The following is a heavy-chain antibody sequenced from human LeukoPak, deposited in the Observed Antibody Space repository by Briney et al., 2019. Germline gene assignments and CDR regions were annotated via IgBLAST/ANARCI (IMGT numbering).Heavy chain of an antibody. CDR3: ATAGYPNFDY. CDR1: GFTFSSYG. J-gene: IGHJ4*02. V-gene: IGHV3-30*02. Sequence: GGSLRLSCAASGFTFSSYGMHWVRQAPGKGLEWVAVIWYDGSNKYYADTVKGRFTISRDNSKNTLYLQMNSLRAEDTAVYYCATAGYPNFDYWGQGTLVTVSS. CDR2: IWYDGSNK. D-gene: IGHD6-25*01.